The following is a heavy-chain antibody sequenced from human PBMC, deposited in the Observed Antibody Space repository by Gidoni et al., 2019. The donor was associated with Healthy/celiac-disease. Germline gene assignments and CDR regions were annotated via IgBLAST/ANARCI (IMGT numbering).Heavy chain of an antibody. CDR1: GGTFSSYA. V-gene: IGHV1-69*01. D-gene: IGHD6-19*01. J-gene: IGHJ5*02. CDR3: AASIAVAGTFVVCRFDP. CDR2: IIPIFGTA. Sequence: QVQLVQSGAEVKKPGSSVKVSCKASGGTFSSYAISWVRQAPGQGLEWMGGIIPIFGTANYAQKFQGRVTITADESTSTAYMELSSLRSEDTAVYYCAASIAVAGTFVVCRFDPWGQGTLVTVSS.